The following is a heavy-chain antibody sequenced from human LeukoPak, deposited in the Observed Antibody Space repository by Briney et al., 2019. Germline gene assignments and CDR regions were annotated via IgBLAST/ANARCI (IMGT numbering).Heavy chain of an antibody. J-gene: IGHJ4*02. V-gene: IGHV4-30-2*01. CDR1: GGSISSGGYY. CDR2: IYHSGST. Sequence: KPSQTLSLTCTVSGGSISSGGYYWSWIRQHPGKGLEWIGYIYHSGSTYYNPSLKSRVTISVDRSKNQFSLKLSSVTAADTAVYYCARGGIAAAGHSYYFDYWGQGTLVTVSS. CDR3: ARGGIAAAGHSYYFDY. D-gene: IGHD6-13*01.